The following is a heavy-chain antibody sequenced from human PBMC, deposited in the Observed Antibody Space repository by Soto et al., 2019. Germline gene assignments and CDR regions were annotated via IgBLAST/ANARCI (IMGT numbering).Heavy chain of an antibody. CDR3: PRDHPHASFDP. CDR1: GGSISSGYYY. Sequence: SETLSLTCTVSGGSISSGYYYWSWIRQPPGKGLEWIGYIYYSGSTYYNPSLKSRVNISVDTSKNQFSLKLSSVTAADTAVYYCPRDHPHASFDPSGQGTLVTVYS. V-gene: IGHV4-30-4*01. J-gene: IGHJ5*02. CDR2: IYYSGST.